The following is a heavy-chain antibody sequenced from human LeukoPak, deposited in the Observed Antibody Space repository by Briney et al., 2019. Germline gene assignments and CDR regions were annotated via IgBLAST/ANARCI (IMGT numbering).Heavy chain of an antibody. Sequence: PGRSLRLSCAASGFTFSSYWMSWVRQAPGKGLEWVANIKQDGSEKYYVDSVKGRFTFSRDNAKNSLYLQMNSLRAEDTAVYYCARDPPVAVTGPSLDYWGQGTLVTVSS. CDR2: IKQDGSEK. CDR3: ARDPPVAVTGPSLDY. D-gene: IGHD6-19*01. J-gene: IGHJ4*02. V-gene: IGHV3-7*01. CDR1: GFTFSSYW.